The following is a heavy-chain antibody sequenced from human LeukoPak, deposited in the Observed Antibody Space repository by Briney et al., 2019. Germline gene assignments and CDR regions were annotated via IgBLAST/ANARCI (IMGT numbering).Heavy chain of an antibody. Sequence: PGGSLRLSCAASGFTFSNAWMSWVRQAPGKGLEWVGRIKSKTDGGTTDYAAPVKGRFTISRDDSKNTLYLQMNSLKTEDTAVYYCTTYTISLGAFDIWGQGTMVTVSS. CDR2: IKSKTDGGTT. J-gene: IGHJ3*02. V-gene: IGHV3-15*01. CDR1: GFTFSNAW. D-gene: IGHD3-9*01. CDR3: TTYTISLGAFDI.